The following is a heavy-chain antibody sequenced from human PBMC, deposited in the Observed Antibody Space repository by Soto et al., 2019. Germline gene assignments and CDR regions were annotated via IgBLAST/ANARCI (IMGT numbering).Heavy chain of an antibody. CDR1: DGSISSDC. D-gene: IGHD1-26*01. J-gene: IGHJ6*02. CDR3: ARGGTVGASVYYYSMDV. Sequence: SETLSLTCTVSDGSISSDCWSWIRQPPGKGLECIGHIYYIGSSNYNPPLKSRVTISVDTSKNQVSLKLSSVTAADTAVYYCARGGTVGASVYYYSMDVWGQGTTVTVSS. V-gene: IGHV4-59*12. CDR2: IYYIGSS.